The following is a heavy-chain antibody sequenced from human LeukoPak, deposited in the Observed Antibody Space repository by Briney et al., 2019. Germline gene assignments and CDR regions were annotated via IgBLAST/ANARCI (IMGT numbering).Heavy chain of an antibody. V-gene: IGHV5-51*01. Sequence: GASLQISCKGSGSNFTSNWIGWVRPLPGKGLEWMGINYTGGSETTYSPTFQGQVTISADKSITTAYLQWDSLKASDTAMYYCARHPWGIKVADYWGQGTLVTVSS. CDR1: GSNFTSNW. CDR2: NYTGGSET. D-gene: IGHD3-16*01. CDR3: ARHPWGIKVADY. J-gene: IGHJ4*02.